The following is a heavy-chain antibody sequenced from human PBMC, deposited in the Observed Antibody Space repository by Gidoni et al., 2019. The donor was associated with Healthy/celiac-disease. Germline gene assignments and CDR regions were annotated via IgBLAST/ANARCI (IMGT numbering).Heavy chain of an antibody. CDR2: ISGRGGST. J-gene: IGHJ4*02. D-gene: IGHD4-17*01. V-gene: IGHV3-23*01. CDR3: AKLGGATTVTEIDY. CDR1: GFTFSSYA. Sequence: EVQLLESGGGLVQPGGSLRLSCAASGFTFSSYAMSWVRQAPGKGLEWVSAISGRGGSTYYADSVKGRFTISRDNSKNTLYLQMNSLRAEDTAVYYCAKLGGATTVTEIDYWGQGTLVTVSS.